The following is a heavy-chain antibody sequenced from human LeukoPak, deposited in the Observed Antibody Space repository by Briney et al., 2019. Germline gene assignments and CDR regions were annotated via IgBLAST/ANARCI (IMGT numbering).Heavy chain of an antibody. V-gene: IGHV1-69*13. CDR2: IIPIFGTA. J-gene: IGHJ4*02. CDR3: ATDRGWYGIFDY. D-gene: IGHD6-19*01. Sequence: ASVKVSCKASGGTFSSYAISWVRQAPGQGLEWMGGIIPIFGTANYAQKFQGRVTITADESTSTAYMELSSLRSEDTAVYYCATDRGWYGIFDYWGQGTLVTVSS. CDR1: GGTFSSYA.